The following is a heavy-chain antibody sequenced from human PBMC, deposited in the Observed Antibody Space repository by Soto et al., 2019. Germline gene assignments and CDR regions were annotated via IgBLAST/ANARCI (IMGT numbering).Heavy chain of an antibody. J-gene: IGHJ5*01. V-gene: IGHV1-18*01. D-gene: IGHD3-3*01. CDR2: ISAYNGNT. Sequence: GASVKVSCTASGYTFTSYGISWVRQAPGQGLEWMGWISAYNGNTNYAQKLQGRVTMTTDTSTSTAYMELRSLRSDDTAVYYCARVGVTMYYDFWSGNWFDYWGQGTVVTVSS. CDR1: GYTFTSYG. CDR3: ARVGVTMYYDFWSGNWFDY.